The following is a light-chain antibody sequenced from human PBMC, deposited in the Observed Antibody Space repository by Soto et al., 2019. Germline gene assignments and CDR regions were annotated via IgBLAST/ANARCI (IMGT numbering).Light chain of an antibody. V-gene: IGLV2-14*01. CDR2: EVS. J-gene: IGLJ1*01. CDR1: SSDVGAYNY. CDR3: SSYTSSSTLYV. Sequence: SALTQPASVSGSPGQSITISCTGTSSDVGAYNYISWYQQYPGTAPKIMIYEVSSRPSGVSNRFSGSKSGNTASLTISGLQAEDEADYYCSSYTSSSTLYVFGSGTKVTVL.